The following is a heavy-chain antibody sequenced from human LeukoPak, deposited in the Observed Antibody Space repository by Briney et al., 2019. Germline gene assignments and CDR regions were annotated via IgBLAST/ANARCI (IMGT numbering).Heavy chain of an antibody. D-gene: IGHD3-22*01. Sequence: SETLSLTCTVSGGSISSYYWSWIRQPPGKGLEWIGYIYYSGSTNYNPSLKSRVTISVDTSKNQFSLKLSSVTAADTAVYYCARVYDSSGYYWYYMDVWGKGTTVTVSS. J-gene: IGHJ6*03. CDR1: GGSISSYY. CDR3: ARVYDSSGYYWYYMDV. CDR2: IYYSGST. V-gene: IGHV4-59*01.